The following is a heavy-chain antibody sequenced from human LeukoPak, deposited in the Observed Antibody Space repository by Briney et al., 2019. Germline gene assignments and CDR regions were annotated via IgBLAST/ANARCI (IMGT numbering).Heavy chain of an antibody. V-gene: IGHV3-23*01. D-gene: IGHD2-2*01. Sequence: PGGSLRLSCAASGFTFSSYAMSWVRQAPGKGLEWVSAISGSGGSTYYADSVKGRFTISRDNSKNTLYLQMNSLRAEDTAVYYCAKDRYCSSTSCYAEDLFDYWGQGALVTVSS. CDR2: ISGSGGST. CDR1: GFTFSSYA. CDR3: AKDRYCSSTSCYAEDLFDY. J-gene: IGHJ4*02.